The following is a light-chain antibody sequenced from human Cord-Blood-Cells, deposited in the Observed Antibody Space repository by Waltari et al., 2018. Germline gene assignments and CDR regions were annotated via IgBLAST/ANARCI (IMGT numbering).Light chain of an antibody. CDR1: QSINSY. J-gene: IGKJ4*01. Sequence: DIQITQSPSSLSASVGDRVTITCRASQSINSYLNWSKQKPGKAPKLLIYAASSLQSGVPSRFSGSGSETDFTLTISSLQPEEFATNYCQQRSSFGGGTKVEIK. V-gene: IGKV1-39*01. CDR2: AAS. CDR3: QQRSS.